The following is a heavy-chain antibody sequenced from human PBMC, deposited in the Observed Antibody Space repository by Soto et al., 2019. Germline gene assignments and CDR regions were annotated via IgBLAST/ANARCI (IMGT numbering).Heavy chain of an antibody. CDR2: IKQDGSEK. J-gene: IGHJ4*02. Sequence: GGSLRLSCAASGFTFSSYWMSWVRQAPGKGLEWVANIKQDGSEKYYVDSVKGRFTISRDNAKNSLYLQMNSLRAEDTAVYYCARARGPRLCPTRGGSCFYFDYWGQGTLVTVSS. V-gene: IGHV3-7*01. CDR3: ARARGPRLCPTRGGSCFYFDY. CDR1: GFTFSSYW. D-gene: IGHD2-15*01.